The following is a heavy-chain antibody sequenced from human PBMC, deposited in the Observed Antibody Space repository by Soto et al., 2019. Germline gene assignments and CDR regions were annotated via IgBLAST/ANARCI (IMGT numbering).Heavy chain of an antibody. V-gene: IGHV1-46*01. D-gene: IGHD2-2*02. Sequence: SAKVCEQASGYAFTSDYMHWVRQAPGQGLEWMGIINLSGGSTSYAQKFQGRVTMTRDTSTSTVYMELSSLRSEDTAVYYCARDVDIVVVPAAIRHSAFDYWGQGTLVTVSS. CDR3: ARDVDIVVVPAAIRHSAFDY. J-gene: IGHJ4*02. CDR2: INLSGGST. CDR1: GYAFTSDY.